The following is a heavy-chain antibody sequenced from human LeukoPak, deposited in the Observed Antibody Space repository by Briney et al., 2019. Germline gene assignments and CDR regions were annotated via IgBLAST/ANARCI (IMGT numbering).Heavy chain of an antibody. CDR2: IYTSGST. J-gene: IGHJ4*02. CDR3: ARSGYGYYFDY. Sequence: SETLSLTCTVSGGSISSYYWSWIRQPPGKGLEWIGYIYTSGSTNYNPSLKSRVTISVDTSKNQFSLKLSSVTAADAAVYYCARSGYGYYFDYWGQGTLVTVSS. D-gene: IGHD3-9*01. V-gene: IGHV4-4*09. CDR1: GGSISSYY.